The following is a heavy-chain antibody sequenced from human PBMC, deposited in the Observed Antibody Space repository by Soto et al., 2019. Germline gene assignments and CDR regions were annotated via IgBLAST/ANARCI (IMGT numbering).Heavy chain of an antibody. Sequence: GGSLRLSCAASGFTFGVHAMNWVRQAPGRGLGRVAYISDSGSNTLYADSVKGRFTISRDNAKNSLYLQMNSLRAEDTAVYYCARDRYSTGWHPFDHWGQGTLVTVS. CDR1: GFTFGVHA. V-gene: IGHV3-48*01. J-gene: IGHJ4*02. CDR2: ISDSGSNT. CDR3: ARDRYSTGWHPFDH. D-gene: IGHD6-19*01.